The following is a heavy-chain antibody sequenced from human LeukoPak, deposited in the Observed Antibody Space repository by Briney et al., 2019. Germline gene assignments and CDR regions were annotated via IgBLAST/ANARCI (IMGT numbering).Heavy chain of an antibody. D-gene: IGHD1-26*01. V-gene: IGHV3-53*01. CDR2: IYSGGST. J-gene: IGHJ6*04. CDR3: TRDPHSLDV. Sequence: GGSLRLSCAASGFTVSSNYMSWVRQAPGKGLEWVSVIYSGGSTYYADSVKGRFTISRDNAGNSLYLQMNSLRAEDTAVYYCTRDPHSLDVWGNGTTVTVSS. CDR1: GFTVSSNY.